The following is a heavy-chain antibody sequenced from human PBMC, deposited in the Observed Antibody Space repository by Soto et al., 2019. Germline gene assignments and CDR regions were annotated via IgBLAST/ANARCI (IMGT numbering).Heavy chain of an antibody. V-gene: IGHV4-31*03. CDR2: IYYSGST. D-gene: IGHD2-2*01. Sequence: SETLSLTCTVSGGSISSGGYYWSWIRQHPGKGLEWIGYIYYSGSTYYNPPLKSRVTISVDTSKNQFSLRLSSVTAADTAVYYCARDXIRYCSSTSCKGDAFDIWGQGTMVTVSS. CDR1: GGSISSGGYY. CDR3: ARDXIRYCSSTSCKGDAFDI. J-gene: IGHJ3*02.